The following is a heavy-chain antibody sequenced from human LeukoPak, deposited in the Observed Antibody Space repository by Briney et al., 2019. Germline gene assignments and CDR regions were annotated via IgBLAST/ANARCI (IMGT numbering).Heavy chain of an antibody. V-gene: IGHV1-2*02. CDR3: ARAGNIVVVVAAYDY. D-gene: IGHD2-15*01. Sequence: GASVKVSCKASGYTFTGYYMHWVPQAPGQGLEWMGWINPNSGGTNYAQKFQGRVTMTRDTSISTAYMELSRLRSDDTAVYYCARAGNIVVVVAAYDYWGQGTLVTVSS. J-gene: IGHJ4*02. CDR2: INPNSGGT. CDR1: GYTFTGYY.